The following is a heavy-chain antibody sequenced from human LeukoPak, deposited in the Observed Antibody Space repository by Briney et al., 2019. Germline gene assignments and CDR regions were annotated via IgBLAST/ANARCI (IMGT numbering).Heavy chain of an antibody. V-gene: IGHV4-34*01. CDR1: GGSYSDYY. D-gene: IGHD2-21*01. J-gene: IGHJ4*02. CDR3: ARGPDSRKQGY. CDR2: IHPSGGT. Sequence: SETLSLTCAVYGGSYSDYYWNWIRQPPGKGLEWLGEIHPSGGTNYNPSLKSRITISLDPSTNYFSLKLTSVTAADTVVYYCARGPDSRKQGYWGQGTLVTVSS.